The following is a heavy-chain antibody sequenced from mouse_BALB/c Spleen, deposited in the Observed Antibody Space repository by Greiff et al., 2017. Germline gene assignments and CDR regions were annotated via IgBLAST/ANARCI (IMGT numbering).Heavy chain of an antibody. CDR3: AQNHFDY. Sequence: EVMLVESGGDLVKPGGSLKLSCAASGFTFSSYGMSWVRQTPDKRLEWVATISSGGSYTYYPDSVKGRFTISRDNAKNTLYLQMSSLKSEDTAMYYCAQNHFDYWGQGTTLTVSS. V-gene: IGHV5-6*01. CDR2: ISSGGSYT. CDR1: GFTFSSYG. J-gene: IGHJ2*01.